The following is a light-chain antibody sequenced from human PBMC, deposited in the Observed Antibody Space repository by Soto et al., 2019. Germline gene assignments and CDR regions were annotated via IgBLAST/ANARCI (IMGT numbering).Light chain of an antibody. CDR1: QSVSSSY. J-gene: IGKJ4*01. Sequence: EIVLTQSPGTLSLSPGERATLSCRASQSVSSSYLAWYQQKPGQAPRLLIYGASSRATGIPDRFSGSGSGTDFTLTISRLEPEDLAVYHCQQYEKWPLTFGGGTKVDIK. CDR2: GAS. V-gene: IGKV3-20*01. CDR3: QQYEKWPLT.